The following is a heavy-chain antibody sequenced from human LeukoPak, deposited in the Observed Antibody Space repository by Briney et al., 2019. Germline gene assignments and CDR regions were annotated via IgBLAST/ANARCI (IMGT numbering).Heavy chain of an antibody. D-gene: IGHD5-18*01. CDR1: GFAFSMFT. J-gene: IGHJ4*02. CDR3: PFGYSYGYEFDY. CDR2: ISSEGTNK. Sequence: GGSLRLSCTASGFAFSMFTLHWVRQAPGKGLEWVSFISSEGTNKHYADSVKGRFTISRDNSKNTLYLQMNSLRAEDTAVYYCPFGYSYGYEFDYWGQGTLVTVSS. V-gene: IGHV3-30*04.